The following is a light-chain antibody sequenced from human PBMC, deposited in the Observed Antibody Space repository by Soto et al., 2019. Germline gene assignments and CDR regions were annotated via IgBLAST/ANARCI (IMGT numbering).Light chain of an antibody. CDR2: DVT. Sequence: QSVLTQPASVSGSPGQSITISCTGASSDVGGYNYVSWYQQHPGKAPKLMISDVTNRPSGVSNRFSGSKSGNTASLTISGLQAEDEADYYCTSYTSSNTPYVVFGGGTKRPS. J-gene: IGLJ2*01. CDR1: SSDVGGYNY. V-gene: IGLV2-14*03. CDR3: TSYTSSNTPYVV.